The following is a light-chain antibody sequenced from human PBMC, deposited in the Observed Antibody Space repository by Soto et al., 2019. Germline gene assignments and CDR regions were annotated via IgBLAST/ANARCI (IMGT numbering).Light chain of an antibody. V-gene: IGKV3-15*01. CDR1: QSVASN. Sequence: IVMTQSPATLSASPWESVTLSCRASQSVASNLAWYQQKPGQAPRLLIYGTSTRATGVPARFSGSGSGTDFTLTISSLQAADFAVYHCQHYNNWPITFGQGTRLEIK. J-gene: IGKJ5*01. CDR3: QHYNNWPIT. CDR2: GTS.